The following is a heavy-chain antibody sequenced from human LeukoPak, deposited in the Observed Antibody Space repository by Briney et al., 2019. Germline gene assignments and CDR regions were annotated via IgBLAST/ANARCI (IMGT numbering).Heavy chain of an antibody. J-gene: IGHJ5*02. Sequence: ASETLSLTCTVSGDSISTSNSYWGWIRQPPGKGLEWIGEINHSGSTNYNPSLKSRITISVDTSKNQFSLKLSSVTAADTAVYYCARVEAAARPSDWFDPWGQGTLVTVSS. CDR3: ARVEAAARPSDWFDP. CDR1: GDSISTSNSY. D-gene: IGHD6-6*01. CDR2: INHSGST. V-gene: IGHV4-39*07.